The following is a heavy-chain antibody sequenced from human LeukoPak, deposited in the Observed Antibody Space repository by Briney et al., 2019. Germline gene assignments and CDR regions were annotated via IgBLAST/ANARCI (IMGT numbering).Heavy chain of an antibody. Sequence: GGSLRLSCAASGFTFSRYWMSWVRQAPGKGLEWVANIKEDGSEKFYVDSVKGRLTISRDNAKNSLYLQMNSLRTEDTAVYYCATNSDYRFDYWGQGTLVTVSS. D-gene: IGHD5-12*01. J-gene: IGHJ4*02. CDR3: ATNSDYRFDY. V-gene: IGHV3-7*01. CDR2: IKEDGSEK. CDR1: GFTFSRYW.